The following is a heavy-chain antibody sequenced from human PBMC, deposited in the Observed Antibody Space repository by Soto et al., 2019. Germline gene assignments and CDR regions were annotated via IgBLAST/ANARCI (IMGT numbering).Heavy chain of an antibody. CDR3: AGEYTAWPLAYGLDV. CDR1: WFTVSSKY. V-gene: IGHV3-53*01. Sequence: LXLSCAASWFTVSSKYMNWFRQAPGKGLEWVSIIWSAGLTYYADSVRGRFTISRDISKNILFLQMNSLRAEDTAVYYCAGEYTAWPLAYGLDVWGQGTTVTVSS. D-gene: IGHD2-2*02. CDR2: IWSAGLT. J-gene: IGHJ6*02.